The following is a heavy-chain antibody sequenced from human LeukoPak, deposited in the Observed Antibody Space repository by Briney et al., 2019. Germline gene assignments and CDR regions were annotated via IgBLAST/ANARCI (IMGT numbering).Heavy chain of an antibody. Sequence: GGSLRLSCAASGFTFSSYGMHWVRQAPGKGLEWVAVIWYDGSNKYYADSVKGRFTISRDNSKNTLYLQMNSLRAEDTAVYYCARGPIGGLLGYWGQGTLVTVSS. CDR3: ARGPIGGLLGY. J-gene: IGHJ4*02. V-gene: IGHV3-33*01. CDR1: GFTFSSYG. D-gene: IGHD2-15*01. CDR2: IWYDGSNK.